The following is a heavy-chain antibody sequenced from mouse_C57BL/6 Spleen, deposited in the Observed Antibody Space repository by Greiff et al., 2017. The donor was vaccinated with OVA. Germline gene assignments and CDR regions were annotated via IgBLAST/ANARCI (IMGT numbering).Heavy chain of an antibody. CDR3: ARRDSHYYAMDY. CDR2: IYPRSGNT. V-gene: IGHV1-81*01. D-gene: IGHD2-12*01. Sequence: VQLQQSGAELARPGASVKLSCKASGYTFTSYGISWVKQRTGQGLEWIGEIYPRSGNTYYNEKFKGKATLTADKSSSTAYMVLRSLTSEDSAVYFCARRDSHYYAMDYWGQGTSVTVSS. J-gene: IGHJ4*01. CDR1: GYTFTSYG.